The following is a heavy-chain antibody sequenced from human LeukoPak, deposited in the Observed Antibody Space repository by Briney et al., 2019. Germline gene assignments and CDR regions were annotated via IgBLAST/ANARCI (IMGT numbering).Heavy chain of an antibody. CDR2: TYYRSKWYN. D-gene: IGHD6-19*01. V-gene: IGHV6-1*01. CDR1: GDSVSSNSAA. J-gene: IGHJ4*02. CDR3: ARQGLVAVAGTVHFDY. Sequence: SQTLSLTCAISGDSVSSNSAAWNWIRQSPSRGLEWLGRTYYRSKWYNDYAVSVKSRITINPDTSKNQFSLQLNSVTPEDTAVYYCARQGLVAVAGTVHFDYWGQGTLVTVSS.